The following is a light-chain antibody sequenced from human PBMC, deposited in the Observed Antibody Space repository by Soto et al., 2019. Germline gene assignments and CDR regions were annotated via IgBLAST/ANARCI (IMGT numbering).Light chain of an antibody. CDR2: GAS. CDR3: QQYNNWPWT. J-gene: IGKJ1*01. V-gene: IGKV3-15*01. Sequence: EIVLTQSPATLSLSPGERATLSCRASQSVGSYLAWYQQKPGQAPRLLIYGASTRATGIPARFSGSGSGTEFTLTISSLQSEDFAVYYCQQYNNWPWTFGQGTKVDIK. CDR1: QSVGSY.